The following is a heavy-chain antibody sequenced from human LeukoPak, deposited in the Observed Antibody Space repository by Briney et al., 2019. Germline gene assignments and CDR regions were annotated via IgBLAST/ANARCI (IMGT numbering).Heavy chain of an antibody. CDR2: IYYSGST. V-gene: IGHV4-39*02. CDR3: AREAVAGNWFDP. Sequence: SETLSLTCTVSGGSISSSSYYWGWIRQPPGKGLEWIGSIYYSGSTYYNPSLKSRVTISVDTSKNQFSLKLSSVTAADTAVYYCAREAVAGNWFDPWGQGTLVTVSS. CDR1: GGSISSSSYY. D-gene: IGHD6-19*01. J-gene: IGHJ5*02.